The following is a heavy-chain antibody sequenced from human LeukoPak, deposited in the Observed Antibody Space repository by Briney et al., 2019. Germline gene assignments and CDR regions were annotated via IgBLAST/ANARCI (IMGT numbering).Heavy chain of an antibody. D-gene: IGHD3-16*01. CDR1: GGPISSSSYY. V-gene: IGHV4-39*07. CDR2: IYYSRST. Sequence: SETLSLTCTVSGGPISSSSYYWGWIRQPPGKGLEWIGSIYYSRSTYYNPSLKSRVTISEDTSKNQFSLKLSSVTAADTAVYYCARSWDYGRAFYYYYMDVWGTGTTVTVSS. J-gene: IGHJ6*03. CDR3: ARSWDYGRAFYYYYMDV.